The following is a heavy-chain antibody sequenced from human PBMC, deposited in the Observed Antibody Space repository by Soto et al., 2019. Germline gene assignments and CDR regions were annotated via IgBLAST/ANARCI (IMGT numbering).Heavy chain of an antibody. D-gene: IGHD4-17*01. CDR1: GEFIRRDTDY. CDR2: IYYSGST. J-gene: IGHJ4*02. CDR3: AIYGGNSVYFDY. V-gene: IGHV4-39*01. Sequence: SGALSLTCPVSGEFIRRDTDYLGWIRQPPGKGPEGIGSIYYSGSTHYNPSLKSRITISVDTSKNQFSLKLNSVTAADTAVYYCAIYGGNSVYFDYWGQGTLVTVSS.